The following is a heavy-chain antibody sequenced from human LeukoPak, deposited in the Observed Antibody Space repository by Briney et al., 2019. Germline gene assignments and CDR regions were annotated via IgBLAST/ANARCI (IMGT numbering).Heavy chain of an antibody. D-gene: IGHD6-19*01. Sequence: GGSLRLSCAATVFTFSSYAMTCFRQSPGSGLDLSSAIRGSGGSTYYADSVKGRFTISRDNSKNTLYLQMNSLRAEDTAVYYCAKQYSSGTLWRLLLDYWGQGTLVTVSS. J-gene: IGHJ4*02. CDR3: AKQYSSGTLWRLLLDY. CDR2: IRGSGGST. V-gene: IGHV3-23*01. CDR1: VFTFSSYA.